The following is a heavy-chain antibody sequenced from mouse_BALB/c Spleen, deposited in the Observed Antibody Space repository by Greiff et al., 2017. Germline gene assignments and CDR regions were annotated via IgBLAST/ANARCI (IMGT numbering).Heavy chain of an antibody. CDR1: GYTFTSYW. CDR3: ARGTSWFAY. Sequence: VQLQQSGAELAKPGASVKMSCKASGYTFTSYWMHWVKQRPGQGLEWIGYINPSTGYTEYNQKFKDKATLTTDKSSSTAYMQLSRLTSEDSAVYSCARGTSWFAYWGQGTLVTVSA. V-gene: IGHV1-7*01. J-gene: IGHJ3*01. CDR2: INPSTGYT. D-gene: IGHD3-3*01.